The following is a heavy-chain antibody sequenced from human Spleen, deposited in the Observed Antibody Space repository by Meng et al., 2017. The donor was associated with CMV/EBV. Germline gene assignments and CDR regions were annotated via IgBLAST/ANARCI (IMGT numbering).Heavy chain of an antibody. CDR3: ARDVVRLIAVLHFDY. CDR1: GYTFTSYG. Sequence: QVQLVQSGAEVKTPGASVKVSCKASGYTFTSYGISWVRQAPGQGLEWMGWISAYNGNTNYAQKLQGRVTMTTDTSTSTAYMELRSLRSDDTAVYYCARDVVRLIAVLHFDYWGQGTMVTVSA. D-gene: IGHD6-19*01. V-gene: IGHV1-18*01. J-gene: IGHJ4*02. CDR2: ISAYNGNT.